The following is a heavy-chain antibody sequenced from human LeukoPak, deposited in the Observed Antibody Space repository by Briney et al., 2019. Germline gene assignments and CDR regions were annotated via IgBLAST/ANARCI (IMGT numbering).Heavy chain of an antibody. J-gene: IGHJ4*02. Sequence: NTSQTLSLTCTVSGGSISSGGYSWNWIRQPPGKGLEWIGYIYHSGSTYYNPSLKSRVTISLDRSKNQFSLNLTSVTAADTAVYYCARSAYGAYGLDYWGQGMLVTVSS. CDR2: IYHSGST. D-gene: IGHD5-12*01. CDR3: ARSAYGAYGLDY. V-gene: IGHV4-30-2*01. CDR1: GGSISSGGYS.